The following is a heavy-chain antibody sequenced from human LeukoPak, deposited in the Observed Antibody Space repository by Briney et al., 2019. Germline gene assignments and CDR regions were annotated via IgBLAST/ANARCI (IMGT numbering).Heavy chain of an antibody. CDR2: ISHDGINT. V-gene: IGHV3-30*18. Sequence: PGGSLRLSCAASRFSFSNYAMLWVRQDSGRGLEWLAVISHDGINTYYADSVKGRFTISRDNSKNTLYLEVISLTAEDTAVYYCAKDDAWLRFGEWSQGTLVTVSS. CDR1: RFSFSNYA. CDR3: AKDDAWLRFGE. D-gene: IGHD3-10*01. J-gene: IGHJ4*02.